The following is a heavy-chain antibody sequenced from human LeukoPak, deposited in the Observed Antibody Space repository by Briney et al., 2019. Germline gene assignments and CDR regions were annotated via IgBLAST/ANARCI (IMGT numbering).Heavy chain of an antibody. V-gene: IGHV1-24*01. CDR3: ATAIWIVGATFDY. Sequence: ASVKVSCKVSGYTLTELSMHWVRQAPGKGLEWMGGFEPEDGETIYAQKFQGRVTMTEDTSTDTAYMELSSLRSEDTAVYYCATAIWIVGATFDYWGQGTLVTVSS. CDR2: FEPEDGET. CDR1: GYTLTELS. J-gene: IGHJ4*02. D-gene: IGHD1-26*01.